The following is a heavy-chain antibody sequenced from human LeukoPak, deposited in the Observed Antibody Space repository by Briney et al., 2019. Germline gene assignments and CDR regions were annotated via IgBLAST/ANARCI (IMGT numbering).Heavy chain of an antibody. Sequence: ASVKVSCKVSGYTLTELSMHWVRQAPGKGLEWMGGFDPEDGETIYAQKFQGRVTMTEDTSTDTAYMELSSLRSEDTAVYYCAGDGSGSYYRPYYYYGMDVWGQGTTVTVSS. V-gene: IGHV1-24*01. CDR3: AGDGSGSYYRPYYYYGMDV. J-gene: IGHJ6*02. CDR1: GYTLTELS. CDR2: FDPEDGET. D-gene: IGHD3-10*01.